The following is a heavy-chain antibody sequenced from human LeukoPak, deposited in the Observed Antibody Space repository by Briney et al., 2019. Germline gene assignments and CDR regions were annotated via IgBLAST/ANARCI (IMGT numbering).Heavy chain of an antibody. CDR2: IYSGGST. CDR1: GFTVSSNY. CDR3: ARVRNADAFDI. D-gene: IGHD1-14*01. V-gene: IGHV3-66*01. J-gene: IGHJ3*02. Sequence: PGGSLRLSCAASGFTVSSNYMSWVRRAPGKGLEWVSVIYSGGSTYYADSVKGRFTISRDNSKNTLYLQMNSLRAEDTAVYYCARVRNADAFDIWGQGTMVTVSS.